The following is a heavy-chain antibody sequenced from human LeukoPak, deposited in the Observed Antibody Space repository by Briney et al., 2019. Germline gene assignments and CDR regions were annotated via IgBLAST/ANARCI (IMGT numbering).Heavy chain of an antibody. CDR2: IYTSGST. Sequence: MSSETLSLTCTVSGGSISSGSYYWSWIRQPAGKGLEWIGRIYTSGSTNYNPSLKSRVTISVDTSKNQFSLKLSSVTAADTAVYYCAAGTVTTVYYYYYYYMDVWGKGTTVTVSS. D-gene: IGHD4-17*01. V-gene: IGHV4-61*02. J-gene: IGHJ6*03. CDR1: GGSISSGSYY. CDR3: AAGTVTTVYYYYYYYMDV.